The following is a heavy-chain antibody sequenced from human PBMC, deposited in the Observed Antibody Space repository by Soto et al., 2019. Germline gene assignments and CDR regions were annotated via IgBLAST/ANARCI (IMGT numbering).Heavy chain of an antibody. CDR3: ARQIYDSDTGPNFQYYFDS. J-gene: IGHJ4*02. CDR2: IDPSDSQT. Sequence: GEALNLPNTVPRDSFPCSLMPWVPPPPGKGLAWLGRIDPSDSQTYYSPSFRGHVTISVTKSITTVFLQWSSLRASDTAMYYCARQIYDSDTGPNFQYYFDSWGQGTPVTVSA. D-gene: IGHD3-22*01. CDR1: RDSFPCSL. V-gene: IGHV5-10-1*01.